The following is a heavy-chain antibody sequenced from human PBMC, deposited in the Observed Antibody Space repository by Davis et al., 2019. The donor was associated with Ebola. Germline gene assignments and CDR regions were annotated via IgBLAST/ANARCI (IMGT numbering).Heavy chain of an antibody. CDR2: INPYTGST. V-gene: IGHV1-18*01. CDR1: GYTFRSHG. Sequence: ASVKVSCKTSGYTFRSHGISWVRQAPGQGLELVGWINPYTGSTHYVQRLQGRVTMTTDTSTNTAYMELRSLTPDDTAVYYCARDRVAAGTFDHWGQGTLVIVSS. J-gene: IGHJ4*02. D-gene: IGHD2-15*01. CDR3: ARDRVAAGTFDH.